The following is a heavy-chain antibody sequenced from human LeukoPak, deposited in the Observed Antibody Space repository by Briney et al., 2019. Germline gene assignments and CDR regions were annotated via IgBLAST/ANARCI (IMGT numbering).Heavy chain of an antibody. J-gene: IGHJ4*02. CDR1: GFTFSNYW. V-gene: IGHV3-7*05. Sequence: PGGSLRLSCAASGFTFSNYWMTWVRQAPGRGLEWVANIRQDGSEKYYVDSVKGRFTISRDNAKNSLYLQMNSLRAEDTAVYYCAKGQTWASVYFDSWGQGTLVTVSS. CDR2: IRQDGSEK. CDR3: AKGQTWASVYFDS. D-gene: IGHD7-27*01.